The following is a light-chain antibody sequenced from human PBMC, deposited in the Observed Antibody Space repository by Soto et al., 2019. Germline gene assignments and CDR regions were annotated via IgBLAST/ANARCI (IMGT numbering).Light chain of an antibody. CDR1: SSNIGAGYD. CDR3: QSSDSRLSGSDV. V-gene: IGLV1-40*01. J-gene: IGLJ1*01. Sequence: QSVLTQPPSVSGAPGQRVTISCTGSSSNIGAGYDVNWYQQLPGTAPKLLIFGDSNRPSGVPDRFSGSKSGTSASLAITGLQAADEADYYCQSSDSRLSGSDVFGTGTKLTFL. CDR2: GDS.